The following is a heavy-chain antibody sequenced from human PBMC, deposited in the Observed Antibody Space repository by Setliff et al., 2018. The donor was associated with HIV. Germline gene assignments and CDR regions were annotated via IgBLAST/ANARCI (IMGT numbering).Heavy chain of an antibody. CDR3: ATIPRGYTSNWYSASFD. CDR2: IYYRGNT. CDR1: GGSISNGGYY. Sequence: TLSLTCTVSGGSISNGGYYWSWIRQHPGKGLEWIGDIYYRGNTYYNPSLKSQVVISIDASKNQFSLKLRSVIAADTAVYYCATIPRGYTSNWYSASFDWGQGTLVTVSS. J-gene: IGHJ4*02. D-gene: IGHD6-13*01. V-gene: IGHV4-31*01.